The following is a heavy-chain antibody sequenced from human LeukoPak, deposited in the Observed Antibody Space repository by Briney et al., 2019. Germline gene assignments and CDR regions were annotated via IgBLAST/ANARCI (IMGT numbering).Heavy chain of an antibody. V-gene: IGHV1-69*06. D-gene: IGHD2-21*01. J-gene: IGHJ4*02. Sequence: ASVKVSCKASGGTFGSYAISWVRQAPGQGLEWMGGIIPIFGTANYAQKFQGRVTITADKSTSTAYMELSSLRSEDTAVYYCARVGRGPPDFVGWGQGTLVTVSS. CDR2: IIPIFGTA. CDR1: GGTFGSYA. CDR3: ARVGRGPPDFVG.